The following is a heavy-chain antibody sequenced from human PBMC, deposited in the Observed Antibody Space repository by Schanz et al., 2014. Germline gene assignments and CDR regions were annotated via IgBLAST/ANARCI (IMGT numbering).Heavy chain of an antibody. Sequence: QVQLVESGGGVVQPGRSLRLSCAASGFTFSSYGMHWVRQAPGKGLEWVALISNDGSIKYYADSVEGRFTISRDNSRNTLYLQMNSLRTEDTAVYFCARVRRRIATPSTPAIRNYYYYAMDVWGQGTTVTVSS. CDR3: ARVRRRIATPSTPAIRNYYYYAMDV. CDR1: GFTFSSYG. CDR2: ISNDGSIK. V-gene: IGHV3-30*19. J-gene: IGHJ6*02. D-gene: IGHD2-2*01.